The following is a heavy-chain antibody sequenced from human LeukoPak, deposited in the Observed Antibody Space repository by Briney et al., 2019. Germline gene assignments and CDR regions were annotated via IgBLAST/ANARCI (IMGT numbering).Heavy chain of an antibody. CDR3: ASYASGYNWLKV. J-gene: IGHJ5*02. Sequence: ASVKVSCKSSGHTFTNYYLHWVRQAPGQGLELLGWIHPNTGATDDAQKFEGRVTVTRDTSISTTYVELSRLTSAATAVYSCASYASGYNWLKVWGQGTLVTVSS. CDR2: IHPNTGAT. V-gene: IGHV1-2*02. CDR1: GHTFTNYY. D-gene: IGHD2-2*01.